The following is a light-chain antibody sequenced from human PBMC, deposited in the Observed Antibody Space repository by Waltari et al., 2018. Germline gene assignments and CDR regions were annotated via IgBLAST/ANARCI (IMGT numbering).Light chain of an antibody. J-gene: IGLJ3*02. Sequence: QTVVTQAPSLTVSPGGAVTLTCASSAGAVTSGNYPNWIHQKPGQVPRSLIHSTTNRHSWTPARFSGSLLGGKAALTLSGVQPEDEAEYYCLLYDGSDQVFGGGTKLTVL. CDR3: LLYDGSDQV. CDR1: AGAVTSGNY. CDR2: STT. V-gene: IGLV7-43*01.